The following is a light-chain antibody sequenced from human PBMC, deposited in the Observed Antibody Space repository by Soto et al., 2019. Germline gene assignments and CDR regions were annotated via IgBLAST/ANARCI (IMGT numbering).Light chain of an antibody. V-gene: IGKV3-11*01. CDR3: QQRSKWPPKIT. CDR2: DAS. Sequence: EIVLTQSPATLCLSPGERAPLSCRASQSVSSYLAWYQQKPGQAPSLLIYDASNRATGIPARFSGSGSGTDFTLTISSLEPEDFAVYYCQQRSKWPPKITFGQGTRLDIK. CDR1: QSVSSY. J-gene: IGKJ5*01.